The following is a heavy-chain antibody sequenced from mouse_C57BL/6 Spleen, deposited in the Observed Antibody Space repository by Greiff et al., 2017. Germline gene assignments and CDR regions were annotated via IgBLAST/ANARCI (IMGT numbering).Heavy chain of an antibody. CDR2: IDPETGGT. V-gene: IGHV1-15*01. Sequence: QVQLKESGAELVRPGASVTLSCKASGYTFTDYEMHWVKQTPVHGLEWIGAIDPETGGTAYNQKFEGKAILTADKSASTAYMELRSLTSEDSAVYYCTGGLAWFAYWGQGTLVTVSA. CDR3: TGGLAWFAY. J-gene: IGHJ3*01. D-gene: IGHD3-3*01. CDR1: GYTFTDYE.